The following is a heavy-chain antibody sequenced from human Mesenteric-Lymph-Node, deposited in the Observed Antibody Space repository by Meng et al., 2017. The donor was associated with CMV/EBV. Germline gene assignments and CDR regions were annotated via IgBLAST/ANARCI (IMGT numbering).Heavy chain of an antibody. Sequence: YGGSFSGYYWSWIRQPPGKGLEWIGEINHSGSTNYNPSLKSRVTISVDTSKNRFSLKLSSVTAADTAVYYCARGIAAAGRHGDYFDYWGQGTLVTVSS. D-gene: IGHD6-13*01. CDR3: ARGIAAAGRHGDYFDY. CDR2: INHSGST. V-gene: IGHV4-34*01. CDR1: GGSFSGYY. J-gene: IGHJ4*02.